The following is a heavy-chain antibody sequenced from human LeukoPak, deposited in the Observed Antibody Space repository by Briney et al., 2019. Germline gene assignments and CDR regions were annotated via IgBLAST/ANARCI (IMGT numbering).Heavy chain of an antibody. D-gene: IGHD6-13*01. CDR2: IKQDGSEK. J-gene: IGHJ4*02. Sequence: GGSLRLSCAASGFTFSSYWMSWVRQAPGKGLEWVANIKQDGSEKYYVDSVKGRFTISRDNAKNSLYLQMNSLRAEDTAVYYCAREGSSWYRREIDYWGQGTLVTVPS. CDR3: AREGSSWYRREIDY. CDR1: GFTFSSYW. V-gene: IGHV3-7*01.